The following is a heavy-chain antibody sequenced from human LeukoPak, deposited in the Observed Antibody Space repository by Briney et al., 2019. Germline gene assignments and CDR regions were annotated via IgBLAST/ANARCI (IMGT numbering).Heavy chain of an antibody. CDR1: GFTFDKAW. V-gene: IGHV3-15*01. CDR2: IKSKIHGGTI. J-gene: IGHJ4*02. D-gene: IGHD3-10*01. CDR3: TTYGSGTI. Sequence: GGSLRLSCAASGFTFDKAWMTWVRQAPGKGLEWVGRIKSKIHGGTIDYAAPAKGRFTISRDDSKNTLYLQMNSLKTEDTAVYYCTTYGSGTIWGQGTLVTVSS.